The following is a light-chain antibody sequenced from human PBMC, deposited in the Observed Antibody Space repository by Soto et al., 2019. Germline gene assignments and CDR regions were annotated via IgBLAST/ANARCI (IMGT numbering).Light chain of an antibody. V-gene: IGKV1-6*01. CDR1: QGITND. CDR3: LEYYSYPRA. Sequence: AIQLTQSPSSLSASVGDRVTIPCRASQGITNDLGWYQQKPGKAPKLLIYAASRIQSGVPARFSGSGSGTEFTLTISSLQPEDFATYYCLEYYSYPRAFGQGTKVDIK. J-gene: IGKJ1*01. CDR2: AAS.